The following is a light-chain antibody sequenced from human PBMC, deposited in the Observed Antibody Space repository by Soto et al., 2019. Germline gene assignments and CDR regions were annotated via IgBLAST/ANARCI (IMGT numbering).Light chain of an antibody. J-gene: IGKJ2*01. V-gene: IGKV3-20*01. CDR1: QIVGSSY. CDR3: QQYGSSPYT. CDR2: GAS. Sequence: EIVLTQSPGTLSLSPGERATLSCRASQIVGSSYLGWYQQKAGQAPRLLIYGASSRATGIPDRFSGSVSGTDFTLTISSLEPEDFAVYYCQQYGSSPYTFGQGAKVEIK.